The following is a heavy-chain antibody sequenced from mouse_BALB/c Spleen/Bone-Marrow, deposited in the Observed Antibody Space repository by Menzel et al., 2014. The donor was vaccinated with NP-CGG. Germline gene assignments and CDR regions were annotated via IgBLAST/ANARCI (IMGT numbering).Heavy chain of an antibody. J-gene: IGHJ2*01. CDR2: IDPANVNT. CDR1: GFNIKDTY. Sequence: VQLQQSGAELVKPGASVKLSCTASGFNIKDTYMHWVKQRPEQGLEGIGRIDPANVNTKYDPKFQGKATITADTSSNTAYLQLSSLTSEDTAVYYCASYVYGYYLDYWGQGTTLTVSS. V-gene: IGHV14-3*02. D-gene: IGHD1-1*01. CDR3: ASYVYGYYLDY.